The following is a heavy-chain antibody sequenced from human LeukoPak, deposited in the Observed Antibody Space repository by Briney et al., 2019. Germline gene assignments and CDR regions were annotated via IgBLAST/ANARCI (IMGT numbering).Heavy chain of an antibody. CDR3: PKGSAAARPYYFDY. D-gene: IGHD6-13*01. V-gene: IGHV3-23*01. CDR2: ITDSGGDT. J-gene: IGHJ4*02. Sequence: GGSLRLSCAASGFTFNNYAMGWVRQAPGKGLEWVSAITDSGGDTYYADSVKGRFTISRDNSQNTLYLQMNSLRAEDTAVYYCPKGSAAARPYYFDYWGRGILVTVSS. CDR1: GFTFNNYA.